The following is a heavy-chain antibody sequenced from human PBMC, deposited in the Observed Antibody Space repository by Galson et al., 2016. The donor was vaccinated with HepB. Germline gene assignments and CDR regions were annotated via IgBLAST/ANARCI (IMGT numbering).Heavy chain of an antibody. J-gene: IGHJ4*02. CDR3: AKRARGYLDY. Sequence: SLRLSCAASGFTFSTSWMHWVRQAPGEGLVWVSIGNNDGSDTRYADSVKGRFTISRDNAKNTLFLQMNSLRVEDTAVYYCAKRARGYLDYWGQGTLVTVSS. CDR2: GNNDGSDT. CDR1: GFTFSTSW. V-gene: IGHV3-74*01.